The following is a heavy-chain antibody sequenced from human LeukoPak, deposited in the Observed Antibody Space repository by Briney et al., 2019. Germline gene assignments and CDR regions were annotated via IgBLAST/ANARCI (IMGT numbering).Heavy chain of an antibody. CDR3: ARGLIPSRGMDV. Sequence: PGGSLRLSCAASGFTSSGSAMHWVRQASGKGLEWVARVRSKADNYATTYAASLKDRFIISRDDSANTAYLQMNSLKIEDTAVYYCARGLIPSRGMDVWGHGTTVTVSS. V-gene: IGHV3-73*01. CDR1: GFTSSGSA. CDR2: VRSKADNYAT. J-gene: IGHJ6*02. D-gene: IGHD2-21*01.